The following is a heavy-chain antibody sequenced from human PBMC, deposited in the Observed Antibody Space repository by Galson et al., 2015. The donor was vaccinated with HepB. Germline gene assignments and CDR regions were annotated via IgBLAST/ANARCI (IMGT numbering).Heavy chain of an antibody. CDR2: ISGSGGST. V-gene: IGHV3-23*01. J-gene: IGHJ6*02. D-gene: IGHD6-19*01. CDR1: GFTFSSYA. CDR3: AKGIGEGQYSSGWIYYYYGMDV. Sequence: SLRLSCAASGFTFSSYAMSWVRQAPGKGLEWVSAISGSGGSTYYADSVKGRFTISRDNSKNTLYLQMNSLRAEDTAVYYCAKGIGEGQYSSGWIYYYYGMDVWGQGTTVTVSS.